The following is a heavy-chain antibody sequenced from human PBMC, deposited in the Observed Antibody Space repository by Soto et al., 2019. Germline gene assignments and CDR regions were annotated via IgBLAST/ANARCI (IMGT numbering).Heavy chain of an antibody. J-gene: IGHJ4*02. CDR3: ARETYDYGSVDY. CDR2: ISGSGGST. V-gene: IGHV3-23*01. D-gene: IGHD3-10*01. Sequence: EVQLLESGGGLVQPGGSLRLSCAASGFTFSSYAMSWVRQARGMGLEWVSAISGSGGSTYYADSVKGRFTISRDNSKNTLYLQMNSLRADDTAVHYCARETYDYGSVDYWGQGTLVTVSS. CDR1: GFTFSSYA.